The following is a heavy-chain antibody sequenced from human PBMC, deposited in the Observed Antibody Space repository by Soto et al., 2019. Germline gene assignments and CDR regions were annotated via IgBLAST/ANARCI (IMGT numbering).Heavy chain of an antibody. CDR3: ARGPLVVLHYFES. CDR1: GGTFRNYP. V-gene: IGHV1-69*02. Sequence: QVQLVQSGTEVKKPGSSVKVSCKASGGTFRNYPINWVRQAPGQGLEWMGSIFPLTDIPDYAQNFQARLTISADKSTSTAYRELSSLTSDDTAMYFWARGPLVVLHYFESWGQGTLVTVSS. J-gene: IGHJ4*02. CDR2: IFPLTDIP.